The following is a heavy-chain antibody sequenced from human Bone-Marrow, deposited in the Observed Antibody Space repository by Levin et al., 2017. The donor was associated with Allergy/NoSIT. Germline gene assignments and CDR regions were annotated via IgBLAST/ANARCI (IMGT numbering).Heavy chain of an antibody. J-gene: IGHJ5*02. CDR3: AAVALVGAP. V-gene: IGHV1-58*01. CDR1: GFTFTSSA. Sequence: KLGESLKISCKASGFTFTSSAVQWVRQARGQRLEWIGWIVVGSGNTNYAQKFQERVTITRDMSTSTAYMELSSLRSEDTAVYYCAAVALVGAPWGQGALVTVSS. D-gene: IGHD1-26*01. CDR2: IVVGSGNT.